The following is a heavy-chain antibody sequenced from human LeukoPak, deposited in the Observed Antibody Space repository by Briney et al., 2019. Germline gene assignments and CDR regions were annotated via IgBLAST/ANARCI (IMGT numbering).Heavy chain of an antibody. CDR2: ISYDGSKT. V-gene: IGHV3-30*04. J-gene: IGHJ4*02. CDR3: ARSHDCSGGSCYLGSEDY. D-gene: IGHD2-15*01. Sequence: GRSLRLSCAASGFTFSSYAMHLVRQAPGKGLEWVAVISYDGSKTYYADSVKVRFTISRENYRNTLYLQMKSLRAEDTAVYYCARSHDCSGGSCYLGSEDYWGQGTLVTVSS. CDR1: GFTFSSYA.